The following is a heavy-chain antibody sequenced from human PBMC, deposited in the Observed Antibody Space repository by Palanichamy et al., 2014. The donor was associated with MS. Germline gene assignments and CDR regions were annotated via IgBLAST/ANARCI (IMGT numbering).Heavy chain of an antibody. CDR2: ITTSSSYI. J-gene: IGHJ4*02. V-gene: IGHV3-21*01. D-gene: IGHD4-17*01. Sequence: EVQPEESGGGLVKPGGSLRLSCAASGFTFSSYSMNWVRQAPGKGLEWVSSITTSSSYIYYADSVKGRFTISRDNAKNSLYLQMNSLRAEDTAVYYCARANYGTHSEYFDYWGQGTLVTVSS. CDR3: ARANYGTHSEYFDY. CDR1: GFTFSSYS.